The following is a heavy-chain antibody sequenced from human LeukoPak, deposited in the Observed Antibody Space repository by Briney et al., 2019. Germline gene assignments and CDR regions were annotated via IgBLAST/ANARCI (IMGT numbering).Heavy chain of an antibody. V-gene: IGHV4-4*07. CDR2: IYSSGST. D-gene: IGHD6-19*01. Sequence: PSETLSLTCTVSGGSISSYYGSWIRQPAGKGPEWIGRIYSSGSTNYNPSLKSRVTMSVDTSKNQVSLKLSSVTAADTAVYYCARQYSSLSSYDYWGQGTLVTVSS. CDR1: GGSISSYY. CDR3: ARQYSSLSSYDY. J-gene: IGHJ4*02.